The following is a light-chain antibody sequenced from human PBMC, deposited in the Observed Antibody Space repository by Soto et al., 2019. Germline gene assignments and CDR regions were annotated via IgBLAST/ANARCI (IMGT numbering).Light chain of an antibody. CDR1: QSASSN. J-gene: IGKJ4*01. CDR3: QQYGSSPLT. Sequence: EIVLTQSPGTLSLSPGERATLSCRASQSASSNLAWYQQKPGQAPRLLIYGASTRATGIPARFSGSGSGTDFTLTISRLEPEDFAVYYCQQYGSSPLTFGGGTKVDIK. V-gene: IGKV3-20*01. CDR2: GAS.